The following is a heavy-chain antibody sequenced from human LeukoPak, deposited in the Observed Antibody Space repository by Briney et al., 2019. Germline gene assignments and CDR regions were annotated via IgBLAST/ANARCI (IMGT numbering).Heavy chain of an antibody. J-gene: IGHJ5*02. CDR2: ISAYNGNT. CDR1: GYTFTSYG. D-gene: IGHD6-6*01. CDR3: AITLDADYSSSSWFDP. V-gene: IGHV1-18*01. Sequence: ASVKVSCKASGYTFTSYGISWVRQAPGQGLEWMGWISAYNGNTNYAQKLLGRVTMTTDTSTSTAYMELRSLRSDDTAVYYCAITLDADYSSSSWFDPWGQGTLVTVSS.